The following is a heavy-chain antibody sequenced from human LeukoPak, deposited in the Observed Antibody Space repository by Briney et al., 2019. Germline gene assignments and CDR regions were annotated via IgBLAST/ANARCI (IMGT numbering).Heavy chain of an antibody. J-gene: IGHJ6*03. CDR3: ARGLPYYCSGGSCYNYMDV. Sequence: GGSLRLSCAASGFTFSSYSMNWVRQAPGKGLEWVSSISSSSSYIYYADSVKGRFTISRDNAKNSLYLQMNSLRAEDTAVYYCARGLPYYCSGGSCYNYMDVWGKGTTVTVSS. D-gene: IGHD2-15*01. V-gene: IGHV3-21*01. CDR2: ISSSSSYI. CDR1: GFTFSSYS.